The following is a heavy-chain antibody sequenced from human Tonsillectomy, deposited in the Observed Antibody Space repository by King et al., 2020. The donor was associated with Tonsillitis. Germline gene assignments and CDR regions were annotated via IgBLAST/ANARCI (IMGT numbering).Heavy chain of an antibody. CDR2: INHSGRT. CDR3: ARVNYDSSGYYRNHAFDI. J-gene: IGHJ3*02. V-gene: IGHV4-34*01. Sequence: VQLQQWGAGLLKPSDILSLTCAVYGGSFSGYYWSWIRHPPGKGLEWIGEINHSGRTNYNPSLKSRVTISVDTSKNQFSLKLNFVTAADTAVYYCARVNYDSSGYYRNHAFDIWGQGTMVTVSP. D-gene: IGHD3-22*01. CDR1: GGSFSGYY.